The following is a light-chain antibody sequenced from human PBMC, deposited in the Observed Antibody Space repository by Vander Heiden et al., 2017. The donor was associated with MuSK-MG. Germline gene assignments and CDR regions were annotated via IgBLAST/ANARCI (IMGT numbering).Light chain of an antibody. V-gene: IGKV1-39*01. CDR3: QQSYTTPRT. Sequence: IQMTQSPSSLSASVGDRLTITCRASKCISSYLNWYQHKPGQAPKLLIYRASTLQTEVPSRFSGSGSGTDFSLTISSLQPEDFATYYCQQSYTTPRTFGPGTKVEIK. CDR2: RAS. CDR1: KCISSY. J-gene: IGKJ2*01.